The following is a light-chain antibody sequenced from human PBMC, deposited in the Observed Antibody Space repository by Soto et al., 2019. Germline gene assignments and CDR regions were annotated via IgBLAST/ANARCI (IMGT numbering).Light chain of an antibody. CDR2: AAS. Sequence: EIALTQSPGTLSLSPGERATLSCRASQSVTADYLAWYQQKPGQAPRLLIYAASIGATGIPDRFSGSGFGTDFTLNISRLEPEDSAVYYCLQYGIPLWTFGQGTKVEIK. CDR1: QSVTADY. J-gene: IGKJ1*01. V-gene: IGKV3-20*01. CDR3: LQYGIPLWT.